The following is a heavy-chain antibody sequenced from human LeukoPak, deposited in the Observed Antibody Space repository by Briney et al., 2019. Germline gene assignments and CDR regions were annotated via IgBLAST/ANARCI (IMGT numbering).Heavy chain of an antibody. CDR1: GGSFSGYY. CDR3: ASGGWYRGY. Sequence: SETLSLTCAVYGGSFSGYYWTWIRQTPGKGLEWIGEINHRGSTNYNPSLESRVTISVDTSKNHFSLDLTSVTAADTAVYYCASGGWYRGYWGQGTLVTVYS. V-gene: IGHV4-34*01. J-gene: IGHJ4*02. D-gene: IGHD2-15*01. CDR2: INHRGST.